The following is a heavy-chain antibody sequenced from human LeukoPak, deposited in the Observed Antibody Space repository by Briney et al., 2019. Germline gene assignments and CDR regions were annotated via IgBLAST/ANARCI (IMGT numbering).Heavy chain of an antibody. J-gene: IGHJ6*03. D-gene: IGHD2-2*01. Sequence: GASVKVSCKASGYTFTSYGISWVRQAPGQGLEWMGGIIPIFGTANYAQKFQGRVTITTDESTSTAYMELSSLRSEDTAVYYCARGILGDCSSTSCYLPFYYMDVWGKGTTVTVSS. CDR1: GYTFTSYG. V-gene: IGHV1-69*05. CDR3: ARGILGDCSSTSCYLPFYYMDV. CDR2: IIPIFGTA.